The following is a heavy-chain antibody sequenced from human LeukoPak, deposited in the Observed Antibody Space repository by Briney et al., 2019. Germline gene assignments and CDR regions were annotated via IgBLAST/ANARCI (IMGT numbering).Heavy chain of an antibody. D-gene: IGHD4-17*01. V-gene: IGHV4-38-2*02. CDR2: IYHSGST. CDR1: AYSISSGYY. J-gene: IGHJ4*02. CDR3: ARFYYGDFTFDY. Sequence: SETLSLTCTVSAYSISSGYYWGWIRQPPGKGLEWIGSIYHSGSTYYNPSLRSRVTISVDTSKNQFSLNLNSVTAADTAVYYCARFYYGDFTFDYWGQGTLVTASS.